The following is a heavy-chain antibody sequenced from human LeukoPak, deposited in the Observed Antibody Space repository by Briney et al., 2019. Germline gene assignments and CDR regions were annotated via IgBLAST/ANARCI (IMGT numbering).Heavy chain of an antibody. CDR3: ARDLRCTSCYELDY. CDR1: GFTFSSYS. V-gene: IGHV3-21*01. J-gene: IGHJ4*02. Sequence: GGSLRLSCAASGFTFSSYSMNWVRQAPGKGLEWVSSISSSSSYIYYADSVKGRFTISRDNAKNSLYLQMNSLRAEDTAVYYCARDLRCTSCYELDYWGQGTLVTVSS. CDR2: ISSSSSYI. D-gene: IGHD2-2*01.